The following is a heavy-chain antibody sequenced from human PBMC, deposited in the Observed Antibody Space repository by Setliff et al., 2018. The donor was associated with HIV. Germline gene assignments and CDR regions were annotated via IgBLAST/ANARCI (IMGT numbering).Heavy chain of an antibody. CDR1: GYTFTNYS. CDR2: VDPKNGKT. D-gene: IGHD3-10*01. Sequence: ASVKVSCKASGYTFTNYSMHWVRQAPGKGLEWMGRVDPKNGKTLYAENLRGRITITADTSTDTAYMELNSLRSEDTAMYYCATLDYYGSQTYNLALHYWGQGTLVTVSS. CDR3: ATLDYYGSQTYNLALHY. V-gene: IGHV1-69-2*01. J-gene: IGHJ4*02.